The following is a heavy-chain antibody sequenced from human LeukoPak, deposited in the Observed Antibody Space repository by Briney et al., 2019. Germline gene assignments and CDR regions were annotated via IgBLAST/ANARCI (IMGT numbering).Heavy chain of an antibody. V-gene: IGHV3-21*04. CDR1: GFTFSSYS. Sequence: GGSLRLSCAASGFTFSSYSMNWVRQAPGKGLEWVSSISSSSSYIYYADSVKGRFTISRDNAKNTLYLQMNSLRAEDTAVYYCAKSGSIVVGGAFDIWGQGTMVTVSS. CDR3: AKSGSIVVGGAFDI. CDR2: ISSSSSYI. J-gene: IGHJ3*02. D-gene: IGHD3-22*01.